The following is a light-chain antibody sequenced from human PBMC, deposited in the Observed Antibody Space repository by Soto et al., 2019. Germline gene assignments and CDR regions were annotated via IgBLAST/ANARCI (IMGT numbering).Light chain of an antibody. V-gene: IGKV1-5*03. Sequence: DLQMTQSPSTLSASVGDRVTITCRASQSVRTWLAWYQQKPGKAPKLLIYKASSLQSGVPSRFSGSGSGTDFTLTISRLQPDDFATYYCLEYNSYLIYTFGQGTKVEIK. J-gene: IGKJ2*01. CDR1: QSVRTW. CDR2: KAS. CDR3: LEYNSYLIYT.